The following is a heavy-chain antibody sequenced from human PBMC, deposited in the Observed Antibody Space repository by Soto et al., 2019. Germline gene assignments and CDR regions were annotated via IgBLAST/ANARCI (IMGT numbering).Heavy chain of an antibody. CDR3: GHDRSGYNYHFDS. D-gene: IGHD3-22*01. Sequence: GLPLRLSWAAAGCIFMNYAMTWFRKAPGKGLECIGFIRSKAYGGTTEYAASVKGRFTISRDDSKNIAYLQMNSLKTEDTAVYYCGHDRSGYNYHFDSWGQGTLVTVSS. CDR1: GCIFMNYA. CDR2: IRSKAYGGTT. J-gene: IGHJ4*02. V-gene: IGHV3-49*03.